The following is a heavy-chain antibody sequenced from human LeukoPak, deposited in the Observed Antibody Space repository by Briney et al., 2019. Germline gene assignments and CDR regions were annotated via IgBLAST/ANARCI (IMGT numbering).Heavy chain of an antibody. J-gene: IGHJ1*01. CDR2: ISGSVGST. Sequence: GGSLRLSCAASGFTFSSYAMSWVRPAPGKGLEWVSAISGSVGSTYYADSVKGRFTISRDNSKNTLYLQMNSLRAEDTAVYYCAKDHHDIVVVPAEYFQHWGQGTLVTVSS. V-gene: IGHV3-23*01. D-gene: IGHD2-2*01. CDR3: AKDHHDIVVVPAEYFQH. CDR1: GFTFSSYA.